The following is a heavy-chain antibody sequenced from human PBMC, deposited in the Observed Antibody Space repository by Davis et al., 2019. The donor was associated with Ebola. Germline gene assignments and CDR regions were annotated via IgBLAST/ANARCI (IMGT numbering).Heavy chain of an antibody. CDR2: ISAYNGNT. J-gene: IGHJ6*02. CDR3: ARVTAYCGGDCYYYYGMDV. V-gene: IGHV1-18*01. CDR1: GGTFSSYA. Sequence: AASVKVSCKASGGTFSSYAISWVRQAPGQGLEWMGGISAYNGNTNYAQKLQGRVTMTTDTSTSTAYMELRSLRSDDTAVYYCARVTAYCGGDCYYYYGMDVWGQGTTVTVSS. D-gene: IGHD2-21*02.